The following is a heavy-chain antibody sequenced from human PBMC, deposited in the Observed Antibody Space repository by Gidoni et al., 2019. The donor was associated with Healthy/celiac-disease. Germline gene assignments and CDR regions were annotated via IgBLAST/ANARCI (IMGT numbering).Heavy chain of an antibody. CDR3: ARDEDSSGWSY. J-gene: IGHJ4*02. D-gene: IGHD6-19*01. Sequence: QVQLVESGGGLVKPGGSLRLSCAASGFTFSDYYMSWIRQAPGKGLEWVSYIISSSSYTNYADSVKGRFTISRDNAKNSLYLQMNSLRAEDTAVYYCARDEDSSGWSYWGQGTLVTVSS. CDR2: IISSSSYT. V-gene: IGHV3-11*05. CDR1: GFTFSDYY.